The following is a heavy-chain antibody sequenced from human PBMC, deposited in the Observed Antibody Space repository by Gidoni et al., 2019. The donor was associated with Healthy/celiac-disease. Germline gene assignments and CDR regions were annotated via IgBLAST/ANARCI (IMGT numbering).Heavy chain of an antibody. J-gene: IGHJ4*02. D-gene: IGHD5-12*01. CDR1: GSSFPSSW. Sequence: EVQLVQSGAAVKKPGESLRISGTGSGSSFPSSWISWVRQMPGKGLEWMGRIDPSDSYTNYSPSFQGHVTISADKSISTAYRQWSSLKASDTAMYYCARSRPYSGPYYFDYGGQGTLVTVSS. V-gene: IGHV5-10-1*03. CDR2: IDPSDSYT. CDR3: ARSRPYSGPYYFDY.